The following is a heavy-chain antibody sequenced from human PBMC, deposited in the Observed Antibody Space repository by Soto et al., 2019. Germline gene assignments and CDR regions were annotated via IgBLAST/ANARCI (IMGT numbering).Heavy chain of an antibody. D-gene: IGHD2-2*01. V-gene: IGHV1-69*10. CDR2: IIPIFGIA. J-gene: IGHJ6*04. CDR3: AGRVVRRSVGMDV. Sequence: ASVKVSCKASGGTFSSYAISWVRQAPGQGLEWMGGIIPIFGIANYAQKFQGRVTITADKSTSTAYMELSSLRSEDTAVYYCAGRVVRRSVGMDVWGEGTTVTVSS. CDR1: GGTFSSYA.